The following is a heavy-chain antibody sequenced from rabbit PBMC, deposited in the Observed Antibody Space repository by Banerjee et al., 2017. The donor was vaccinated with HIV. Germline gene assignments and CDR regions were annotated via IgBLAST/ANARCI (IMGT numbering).Heavy chain of an antibody. V-gene: IGHV1S40*01. CDR3: ATELTANDAL. CDR1: GFTLSSYW. D-gene: IGHD4-1*01. J-gene: IGHJ4*01. Sequence: QSLEESGGDLVKPGASLTLTCTASGFTLSSYWMGWVRQAPGKGLEWIACIYAGSGSTYYASGAKGRFTISNTSSPTVTLQMTGLTAADTATYFCATELTANDALWGPGTLVTVS. CDR2: IYAGSGST.